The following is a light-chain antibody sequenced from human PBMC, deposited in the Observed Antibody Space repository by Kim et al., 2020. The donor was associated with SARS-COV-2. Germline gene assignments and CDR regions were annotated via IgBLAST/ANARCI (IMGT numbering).Light chain of an antibody. CDR3: HQYGSSPLT. Sequence: EIVLTQSPGTLSLSPGERAILSCRASQSISSSYLAWYQRKPGQAPRLLIYGASSRATGIPDRFSGSGSGTDFTLTISRLEPEDFAVYYCHQYGSSPLTFGGGTKVEIK. CDR1: QSISSSY. V-gene: IGKV3-20*01. J-gene: IGKJ4*01. CDR2: GAS.